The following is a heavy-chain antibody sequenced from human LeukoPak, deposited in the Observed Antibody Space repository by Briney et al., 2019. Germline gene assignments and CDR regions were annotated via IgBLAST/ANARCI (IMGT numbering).Heavy chain of an antibody. CDR1: GFTFSSYS. J-gene: IGHJ4*02. V-gene: IGHV3-21*01. Sequence: PGGSLRLSCAASGFTFSSYSMNWVRHAPGKGLEWVSSISSSSSYIYYADSVKGRFTISRDNAKNSLYLQMNSLRAEDTAVYYCARDLDYYDSSGPKGYWGQGTLVTVSS. D-gene: IGHD3-22*01. CDR2: ISSSSSYI. CDR3: ARDLDYYDSSGPKGY.